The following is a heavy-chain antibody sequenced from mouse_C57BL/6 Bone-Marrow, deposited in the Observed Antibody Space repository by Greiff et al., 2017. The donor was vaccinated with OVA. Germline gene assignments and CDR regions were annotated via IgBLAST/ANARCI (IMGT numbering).Heavy chain of an antibody. J-gene: IGHJ1*03. CDR1: GFTFSSYA. CDR2: ISDGGSYT. D-gene: IGHD2-2*01. CDR3: AILWFWYFDV. Sequence: EVKLVESGGGLVKPGGSLKLSCAASGFTFSSYAMSWVRQTPEKRLEWVATISDGGSYTYYPDNVKGRFTISRDNAKNNLYLQMSHLKSEDTAMYYCAILWFWYFDVWGTGTTVTVSS. V-gene: IGHV5-4*03.